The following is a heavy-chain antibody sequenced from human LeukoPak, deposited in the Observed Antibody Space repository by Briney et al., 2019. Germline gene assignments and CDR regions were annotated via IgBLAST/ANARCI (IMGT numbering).Heavy chain of an antibody. V-gene: IGHV4-34*01. D-gene: IGHD3-9*01. CDR3: ARGGDILTGYPDY. Sequence: KPSETLSLTCAVYGGSFSGYYWSWIRQPPGKGLEWIGEINHSGSTNYNPSLKSRVTISVDTSKNQFSLKLSSVTAADTAVYYCARGGDILTGYPDYWGQGTLVTVSP. CDR1: GGSFSGYY. J-gene: IGHJ4*02. CDR2: INHSGST.